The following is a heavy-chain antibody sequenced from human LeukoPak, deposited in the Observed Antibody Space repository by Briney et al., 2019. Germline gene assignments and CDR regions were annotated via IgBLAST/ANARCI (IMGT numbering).Heavy chain of an antibody. CDR1: GFTFSSYA. CDR2: ISGSGGRT. V-gene: IGHV3-23*01. J-gene: IGHJ4*02. Sequence: GGSLRLSCAASGFTFSSYAMSWVRQAPGKGLEWVSAISGSGGRTYYADSVKGRFTISRDNSKNTLYLQMNSLRAEDTAVYYCAKDLSITMIVVVITQDYWGQGTLVTVSS. CDR3: AKDLSITMIVVVITQDY. D-gene: IGHD3-22*01.